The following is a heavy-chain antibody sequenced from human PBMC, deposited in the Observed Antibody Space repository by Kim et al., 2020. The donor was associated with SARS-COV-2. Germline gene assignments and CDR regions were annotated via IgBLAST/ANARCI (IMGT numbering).Heavy chain of an antibody. CDR3: VPCVTLADRSGWCTFFDH. Sequence: GGSLRLSCAASGLTLRSYAMNWVRQGPGKGLEWVSSITRGGATYYAASVKGRFTISRDNFKDTPSPQMNSPRAEDTGNYYCVPCVTLADRSGWCTFFDH. J-gene: IGHJ4*01. D-gene: IGHD6-19*01. CDR1: GLTLRSYA. V-gene: IGHV3-23*01. CDR2: ITRGGAT.